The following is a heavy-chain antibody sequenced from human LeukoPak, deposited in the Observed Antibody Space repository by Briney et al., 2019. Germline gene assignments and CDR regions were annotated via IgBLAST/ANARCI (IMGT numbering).Heavy chain of an antibody. V-gene: IGHV4-34*01. D-gene: IGHD3-3*01. Sequence: PSETLSLTCAVYGGSFSGYYWSWIRQPPGKGLEWIGEINHSGSTNYNPSLKSRVTISVDTSKNQFSLKLSSVTAADTAVYYCASIREWPTCDYWGQGTLVTVSS. CDR1: GGSFSGYY. J-gene: IGHJ4*02. CDR2: INHSGST. CDR3: ASIREWPTCDY.